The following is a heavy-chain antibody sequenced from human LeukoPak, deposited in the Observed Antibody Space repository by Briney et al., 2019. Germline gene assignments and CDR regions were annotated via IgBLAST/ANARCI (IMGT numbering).Heavy chain of an antibody. V-gene: IGHV4-39*01. CDR2: IYYSGST. CDR3: ARHVSVATIHYFDY. Sequence: SETLSLTCTVSGGSISSSSYYWGWIRQPPGKGLEWIGSIYYSGSTYYNPSLKSRVTISVDTSKNQFSLKLSSVTAADTAVYYCARHVSVATIHYFDYWGQGTLVTVSS. CDR1: GGSISSSSYY. D-gene: IGHD5-12*01. J-gene: IGHJ4*02.